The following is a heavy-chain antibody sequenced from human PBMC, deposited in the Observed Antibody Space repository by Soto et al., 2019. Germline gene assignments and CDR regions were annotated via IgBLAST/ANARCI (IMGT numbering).Heavy chain of an antibody. V-gene: IGHV3-49*03. CDR1: GFTFGDYA. J-gene: IGHJ4*02. Sequence: GGSLRLSCTASGFTFGDYAMSWFRQAPGKGLEWVGFIRSKAYGGTTEYAASVKGRFTISRDDSKSIAYLQMNSLKTEDTAVYYCTATEPDMYSSSWYSGYWGQGTLVTVSS. CDR3: TATEPDMYSSSWYSGY. D-gene: IGHD6-13*01. CDR2: IRSKAYGGTT.